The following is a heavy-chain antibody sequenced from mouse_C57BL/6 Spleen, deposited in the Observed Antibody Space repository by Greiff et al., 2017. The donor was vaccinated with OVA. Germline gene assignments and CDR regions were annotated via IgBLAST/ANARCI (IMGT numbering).Heavy chain of an antibody. V-gene: IGHV5-17*01. CDR3: ARRNYYYGSSYLDY. J-gene: IGHJ2*01. Sequence: EVHLVESGGGLVKPGGSLKLSCAASGFTFSDYGMHWVRQAPEKGLEWVAYISSGSSTIYYADTVKGRFTISRDNAKNTLFLQMTSLRSEDTAMYYCARRNYYYGSSYLDYWGQGTTLTVSS. CDR1: GFTFSDYG. CDR2: ISSGSSTI. D-gene: IGHD1-1*01.